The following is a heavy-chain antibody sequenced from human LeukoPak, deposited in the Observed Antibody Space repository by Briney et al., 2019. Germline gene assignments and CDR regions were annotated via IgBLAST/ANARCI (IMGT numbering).Heavy chain of an antibody. V-gene: IGHV3-21*01. CDR2: ISSSSSHI. CDR1: GFTFSSYS. D-gene: IGHD6-19*01. Sequence: GGSLRLSCAASGFTFSSYSMNWVRQAPGKGLEWVSSISSSSSHIYYADSVKGRFTISRDSAKNSLYLQMNSLRAEDTAVYYCARAVDSSGWYYFDYWGQGTLVTVSS. J-gene: IGHJ4*02. CDR3: ARAVDSSGWYYFDY.